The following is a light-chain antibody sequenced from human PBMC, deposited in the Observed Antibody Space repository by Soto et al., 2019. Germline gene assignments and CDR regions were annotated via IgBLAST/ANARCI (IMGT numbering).Light chain of an antibody. CDR2: DAF. V-gene: IGKV3-11*01. CDR3: QQRSNWPSLT. J-gene: IGKJ4*02. Sequence: EIVLTQSPVTLSLSPGERATLSCRASQSVSTYVAWYQQKPGQAPRLLIYDAFNRATGIPARFSGSGSGTDFTLTIISLEPEDCAVYYCQQRSNWPSLTFGGGTKVEIK. CDR1: QSVSTY.